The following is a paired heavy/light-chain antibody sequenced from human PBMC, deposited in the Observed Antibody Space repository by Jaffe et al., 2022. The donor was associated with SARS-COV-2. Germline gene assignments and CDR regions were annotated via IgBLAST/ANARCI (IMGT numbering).Heavy chain of an antibody. D-gene: IGHD3-10*01. CDR3: ARALGYYGSGSPTPLWNYYYYYMDV. CDR1: GGSFSGYY. CDR2: INHSGST. Sequence: QVQLQQWGAGLLKPSETLSLTCAVYGGSFSGYYWSWIRQPPGKGLEWIGEINHSGSTNYNPSLKSRVTISVDTSKNQFSLKLSSVTAADTAVYYCARALGYYGSGSPTPLWNYYYYYMDVWGKGTTVTVSS. J-gene: IGHJ6*03. V-gene: IGHV4-34*01.
Light chain of an antibody. V-gene: IGKV1-5*03. CDR3: QHHRT. CDR2: KAS. CDR1: QSISSW. Sequence: DIQMTQSPSTLSASVGDRVTITCRASQSISSWLAWYQQKPGKAPKLLIYKASSLESGVPSRFSGSGSGTEFTLTISSLQPDDFATYYCQHHRTFGQGTKVEIK. J-gene: IGKJ1*01.